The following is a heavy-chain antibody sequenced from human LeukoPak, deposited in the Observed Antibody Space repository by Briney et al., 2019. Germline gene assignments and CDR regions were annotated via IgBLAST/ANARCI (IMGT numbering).Heavy chain of an antibody. Sequence: PSETLSLTCTVSGGSISGYYWSWIRQPPGKGLEWIAYIYSSGSTNYNPSLKGRVTVSVDTSKNQFSLKLSSVTAADTAVYFCARQIVGARALDYWGQGTLTNVSS. CDR3: ARQIVGARALDY. V-gene: IGHV4-59*08. CDR1: GGSISGYY. CDR2: IYSSGST. J-gene: IGHJ4*02. D-gene: IGHD3-22*01.